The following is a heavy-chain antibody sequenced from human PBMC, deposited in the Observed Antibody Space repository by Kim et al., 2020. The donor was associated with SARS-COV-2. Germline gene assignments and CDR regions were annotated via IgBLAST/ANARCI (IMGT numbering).Heavy chain of an antibody. CDR3: ARGRAGIVPAPILGIGPHYDYFIMDV. J-gene: IGHJ6*02. D-gene: IGHD2-2*02. CDR2: IHQSGST. Sequence: SETLSLTCAVYGGSFSGHYWSWIRQPPGKGLEWIGEIHQSGSTNYNPSLKSRVTISIDTSKNQFSLKLSPVTAADTGFYYCARGRAGIVPAPILGIGPHYDYFIMDVWGHGTTVTVSS. V-gene: IGHV4-34*01. CDR1: GGSFSGHY.